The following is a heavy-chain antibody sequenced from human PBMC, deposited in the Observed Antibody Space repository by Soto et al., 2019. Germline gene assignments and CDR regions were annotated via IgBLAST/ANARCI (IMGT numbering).Heavy chain of an antibody. CDR2: IIPIFNST. D-gene: IGHD2-2*02. CDR3: AREGRGKKAGYNGLVSLGY. Sequence: QVQLVQSGAEVKTPGSSLKVSCKVSGSRFSNYVISWVRQAPGHGLEWLERIIPIFNSTKYAQSFQGRVTITADKSTSTASLELSSLRSDDTAVYYCAREGRGKKAGYNGLVSLGYWGQGTLVTVSS. CDR1: GSRFSNYV. J-gene: IGHJ4*02. V-gene: IGHV1-69*06.